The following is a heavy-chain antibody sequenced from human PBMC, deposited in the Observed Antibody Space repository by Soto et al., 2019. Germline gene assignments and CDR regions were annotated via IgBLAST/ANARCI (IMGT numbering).Heavy chain of an antibody. CDR2: IYHTGET. CDR1: GGSISSSNYY. CDR3: LRHELWVGLNVY. V-gene: IGHV4-39*01. Sequence: QLQLQESGPGLVKPSETLSLSCCVCGGSISSSNYYWAWIRQPPGKGLEWIGGIYHTGETYYNPSLTPRVTLSVDTSKNQFSLILNSVTAADTALYYCLRHELWVGLNVYWGRVALVTVSS. D-gene: IGHD3-10*01. J-gene: IGHJ4*02.